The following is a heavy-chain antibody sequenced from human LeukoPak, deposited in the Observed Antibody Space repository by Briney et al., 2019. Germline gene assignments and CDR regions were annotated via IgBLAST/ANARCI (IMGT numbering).Heavy chain of an antibody. J-gene: IGHJ3*02. CDR2: ISSSSSYI. V-gene: IGHV3-21*01. D-gene: IGHD1-26*01. CDR3: ARGGIGGSYDAFDI. CDR1: GFTXSSXX. Sequence: GGSLRLSCAASGFTXSSXXXXWXXQXXXXXXXXXXSISSSSSYIYYADSVKGRFTISRDNAKNSLYLQMNSLRAEDTAVYYCARGGIGGSYDAFDIWGQGTMVTVSS.